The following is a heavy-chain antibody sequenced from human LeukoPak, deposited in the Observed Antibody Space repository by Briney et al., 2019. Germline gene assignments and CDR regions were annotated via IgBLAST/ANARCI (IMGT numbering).Heavy chain of an antibody. CDR2: ISGSGGST. V-gene: IGHV3-23*01. D-gene: IGHD6-13*01. Sequence: GGSLRLSCAASGFTFSSYDMSWVRQAPGKGLEWVSAISGSGGSTYYADSVKGRFTISRDNSKNTLYLQMNSLRAEDTAVYYCAKDIAAAGRGDYWGQGTLVTVSS. CDR1: GFTFSSYD. J-gene: IGHJ4*02. CDR3: AKDIAAAGRGDY.